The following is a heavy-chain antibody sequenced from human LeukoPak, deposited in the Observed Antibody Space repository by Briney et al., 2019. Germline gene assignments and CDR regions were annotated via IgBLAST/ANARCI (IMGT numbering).Heavy chain of an antibody. D-gene: IGHD5/OR15-5a*01. Sequence: SETLSLTCTVSGGSISSSSYYWGWIRQPPGKGLEWVGSIYYSGSTYYSPSLKSRVTISLDTSKNQFSLKLSSVTAADTAVYYCARSPLYVWFDPWGREPWSPSPQ. J-gene: IGHJ5*02. CDR1: GGSISSSSYY. CDR3: ARSPLYVWFDP. V-gene: IGHV4-39*01. CDR2: IYYSGST.